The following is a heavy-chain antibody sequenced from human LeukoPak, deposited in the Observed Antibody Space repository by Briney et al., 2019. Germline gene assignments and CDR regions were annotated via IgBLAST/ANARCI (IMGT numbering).Heavy chain of an antibody. CDR2: INSDGSST. D-gene: IGHD6-13*01. J-gene: IGHJ4*02. CDR3: AKDHYSSSWYYFDY. Sequence: GGSLGLSCAASGFTFSSYWMHWVRQAPGKGLVWVSRINSDGSSTSYADSVKGRFTISRDNSKNTLYLQMNSLRAEDTAVYYCAKDHYSSSWYYFDYWGQGTLVTVSS. CDR1: GFTFSSYW. V-gene: IGHV3-74*01.